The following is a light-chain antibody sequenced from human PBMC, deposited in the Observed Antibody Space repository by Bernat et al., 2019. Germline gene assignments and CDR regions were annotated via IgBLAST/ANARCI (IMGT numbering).Light chain of an antibody. J-gene: IGKJ1*01. CDR1: QSLVDSDGNTY. Sequence: DVVMSQSPLSLPVTPGQPASISCRSSQSLVDSDGNTYLHWFQQRPGQSPRRLIYNVSNRDAGVPDRFSGSGSGTDFTLKISGVEAEDVGVYYCMQGTRWPWTFGQGTKVEIK. CDR3: MQGTRWPWT. V-gene: IGKV2-30*01. CDR2: NVS.